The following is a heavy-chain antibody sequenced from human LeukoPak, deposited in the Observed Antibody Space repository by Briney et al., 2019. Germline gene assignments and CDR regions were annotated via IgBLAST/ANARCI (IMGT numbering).Heavy chain of an antibody. J-gene: IGHJ6*03. D-gene: IGHD2-15*01. CDR1: GFTFSSYW. CDR3: ARDSSRYCSGGSCYSDDYMAV. Sequence: PGGSLRLSCAASGFTFSSYWMHWVRQAPGKGLGWVSRINSDVSIANYADSVKGRFTISRDNAKNTLYLEMNSLRGEATALYYCARDSSRYCSGGSCYSDDYMAVWGKGTTVTVSS. CDR2: INSDVSIA. V-gene: IGHV3-74*01.